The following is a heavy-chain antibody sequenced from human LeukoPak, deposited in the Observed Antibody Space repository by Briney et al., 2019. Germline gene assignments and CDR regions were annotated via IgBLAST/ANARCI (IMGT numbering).Heavy chain of an antibody. D-gene: IGHD3-22*01. Sequence: SETLSLTCTVSGGSISSYYWSWIRQPPGKGLEWIGYIYYSGSTNYNPSLKSRVTISVDTSKNQFSLKLSSVTAADTAVYYCARTLSEEREYYYDSSGYLFWGQGTLVTVSS. J-gene: IGHJ4*02. V-gene: IGHV4-59*12. CDR3: ARTLSEEREYYYDSSGYLF. CDR2: IYYSGST. CDR1: GGSISSYY.